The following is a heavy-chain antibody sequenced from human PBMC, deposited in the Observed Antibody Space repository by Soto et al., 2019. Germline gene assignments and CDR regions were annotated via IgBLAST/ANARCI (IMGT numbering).Heavy chain of an antibody. V-gene: IGHV1-18*01. Sequence: ASVKVSCKASGYTFTSYGISWVRQAPGQGLEWMGWISAYNGNTNYAQKLQGRVTMTTDTSTSTAYMELRSLRSDDTAVYYCARIDCSGGSCYDAFDIWGEGRMVTVSS. J-gene: IGHJ3*02. CDR3: ARIDCSGGSCYDAFDI. CDR1: GYTFTSYG. D-gene: IGHD2-15*01. CDR2: ISAYNGNT.